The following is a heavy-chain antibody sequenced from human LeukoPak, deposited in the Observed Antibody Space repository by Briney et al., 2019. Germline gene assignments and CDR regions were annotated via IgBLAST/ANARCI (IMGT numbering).Heavy chain of an antibody. CDR3: AGMKYSSSWYRYYYYYYMDV. CDR1: GGSISSGSYY. CDR2: IYTSGST. D-gene: IGHD6-13*01. V-gene: IGHV4-61*02. J-gene: IGHJ6*03. Sequence: SQTLSLTCTVSGGSISSGSYYWSWIRQPAGKGLEWIGRIYTSGSTNYNPSLKSRVTISVDTPKNQFSLKLSSVTAADTAVYYCAGMKYSSSWYRYYYYYYMDVWGKGTPVTISS.